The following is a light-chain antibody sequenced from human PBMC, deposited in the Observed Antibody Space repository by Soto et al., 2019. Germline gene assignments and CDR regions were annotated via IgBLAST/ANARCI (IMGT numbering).Light chain of an antibody. V-gene: IGKV1-27*01. CDR1: QGISIY. CDR2: AAS. CDR3: QKYNCPPIT. J-gene: IGKJ4*01. Sequence: DIQMNLSPFTLSASVGDRVTMTCRATQGISIYLAWYQQKPGKVPRLLIYAASTLQSGVPARFSGSGSGTDFTLTIISLQPEDVATYYCQKYNCPPITFGGGTKV.